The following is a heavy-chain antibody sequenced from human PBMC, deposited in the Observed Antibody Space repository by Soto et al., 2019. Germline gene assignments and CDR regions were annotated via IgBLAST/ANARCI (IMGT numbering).Heavy chain of an antibody. Sequence: ASVKVSCKASGYTFTSYGISWVRQAPGQGLEWMGWISAYNGNTNYAQKLQGRVTMTTDTSTSTAYMELRSLRSDDTAVYYCARGYDFWSGYFPFDPWGQGTLVTVSS. J-gene: IGHJ5*02. D-gene: IGHD3-3*01. V-gene: IGHV1-18*01. CDR2: ISAYNGNT. CDR1: GYTFTSYG. CDR3: ARGYDFWSGYFPFDP.